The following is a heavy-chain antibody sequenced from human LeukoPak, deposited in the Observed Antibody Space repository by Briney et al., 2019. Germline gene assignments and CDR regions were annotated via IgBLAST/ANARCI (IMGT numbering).Heavy chain of an antibody. Sequence: GASVKVSCKASGGTFSKYTISWVRQRPGQGLEWMGGITPLFGTANYAQKFQGRVTITADESASTAYMELSSLRSEDTAVYYCARVSSDIRGLIAHGGQGPLFTFST. V-gene: IGHV1-69*13. CDR2: ITPLFGTA. D-gene: IGHD3-10*01. J-gene: IGHJ1*01. CDR3: ARVSSDIRGLIAH. CDR1: GGTFSKYT.